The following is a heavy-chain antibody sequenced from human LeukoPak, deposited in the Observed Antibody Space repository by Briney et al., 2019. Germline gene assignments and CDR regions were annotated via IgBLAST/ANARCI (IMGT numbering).Heavy chain of an antibody. CDR2: ISGSGGST. CDR3: AKATRVDTAMVPFDY. Sequence: ETLSLTCTVSGGSISSYYWSWVRQAPGKGLEWVSAISGSGGSTYYADSVKGRFTISRDNPKNTLYLQMNSLRAEDTAVYYCAKATRVDTAMVPFDYWGQGTLVTVSS. D-gene: IGHD5-18*01. V-gene: IGHV3-23*01. J-gene: IGHJ4*02. CDR1: GGSISSYY.